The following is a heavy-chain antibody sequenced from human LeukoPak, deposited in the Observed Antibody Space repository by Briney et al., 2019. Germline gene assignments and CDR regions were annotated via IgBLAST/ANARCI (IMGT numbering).Heavy chain of an antibody. J-gene: IGHJ4*02. V-gene: IGHV3-23*01. Sequence: GGSLRLSCAASGFTFSSYAMSWVRQAPGKGLEWVSAISGSGGSTYYADSVKGRFTISRDTSKNTLYLQMNSLRAEDTAVYYCAKDRARGGATDFDYWGQGALVTVSS. CDR1: GFTFSSYA. CDR2: ISGSGGST. CDR3: AKDRARGGATDFDY. D-gene: IGHD3-16*01.